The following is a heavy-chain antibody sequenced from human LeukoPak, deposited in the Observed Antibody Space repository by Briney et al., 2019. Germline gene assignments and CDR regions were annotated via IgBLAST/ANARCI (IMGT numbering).Heavy chain of an antibody. CDR2: VYDNGDT. V-gene: IGHV4-59*01. D-gene: IGHD3-22*01. CDR1: GASISGYL. Sequence: SETLSLTCTVSGASISGYLWTWIRQPPGKGLEWIGYVYDNGDTNYHPSFTGRVSISADVSKNQFSLKLTSVLAADTADYFCARLSDYDVDTSHYMDVWGKGTTVTVSS. CDR3: ARLSDYDVDTSHYMDV. J-gene: IGHJ6*03.